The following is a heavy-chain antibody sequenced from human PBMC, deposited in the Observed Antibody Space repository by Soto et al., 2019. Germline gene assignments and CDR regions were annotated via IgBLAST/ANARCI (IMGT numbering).Heavy chain of an antibody. J-gene: IGHJ1*01. CDR1: GFSLSASGVG. CDR3: AHTVPSLPTAYFQH. V-gene: IGHV2-5*02. CDR2: IYWDDDK. Sequence: QITLKESGPTLVKPTQTLTLTCTFSGFSLSASGVGVGWIRQPPGNALEWLALIYWDDDKRYSPSLKSRLTITKDTSKNRVVLTMTNMDTVDTATYYCAHTVPSLPTAYFQHWGQGTLVTVSS.